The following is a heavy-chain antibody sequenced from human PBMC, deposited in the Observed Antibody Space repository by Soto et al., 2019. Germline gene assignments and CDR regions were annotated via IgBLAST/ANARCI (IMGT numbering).Heavy chain of an antibody. CDR1: GGTFSSYA. CDR2: IIPIFGTA. J-gene: IGHJ4*02. D-gene: IGHD6-13*01. V-gene: IGHV1-69*01. CDR3: ARSPYSSSWPDPLGY. Sequence: QVQLVQSGAEVKKPGSSVKVSCKASGGTFSSYAISWVRQAPGQGLERMGGIIPIFGTANYAQKFQGRVTITADESTSTAYMELSSLRSEDTAVYYCARSPYSSSWPDPLGYWGQGTLVTVSS.